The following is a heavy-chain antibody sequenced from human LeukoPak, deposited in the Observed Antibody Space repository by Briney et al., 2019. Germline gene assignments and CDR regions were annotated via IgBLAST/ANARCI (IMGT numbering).Heavy chain of an antibody. CDR2: ISAYNGNT. CDR3: ARTLWFGDPVDWFDP. J-gene: IGHJ5*02. Sequence: GASVKVSCKASGYTFTSYGISWVRQAPGQGLEWMGWISAYNGNTNYAQKLQGRVTMTTDTSTSTAYMELRSLRSDDTAVYYCARTLWFGDPVDWFDPWGQGTLVTVSS. D-gene: IGHD3-10*01. V-gene: IGHV1-18*04. CDR1: GYTFTSYG.